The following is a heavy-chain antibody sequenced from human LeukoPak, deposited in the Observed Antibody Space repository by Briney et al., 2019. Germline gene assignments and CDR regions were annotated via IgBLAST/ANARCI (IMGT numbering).Heavy chain of an antibody. CDR3: ARDPGVVAFHYFDF. CDR1: GFTFSSHA. V-gene: IGHV3-23*01. J-gene: IGHJ4*02. Sequence: TGGSLRLSCAASGFTFSSHAMAWVRQAPGKGLEWVSAIGGRGGSTYYADSVKGRFTISRDNSKNTVYLQMNSLRAEDTAVYYCARDPGVVAFHYFDFWGQGTLVTVSS. D-gene: IGHD3-3*01. CDR2: IGGRGGST.